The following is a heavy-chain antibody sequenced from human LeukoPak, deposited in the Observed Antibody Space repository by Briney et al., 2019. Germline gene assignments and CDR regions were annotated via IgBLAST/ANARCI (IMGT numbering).Heavy chain of an antibody. CDR1: GGSISSSSYY. Sequence: SETLSLTCTVSGGSISSSSYYWGRIRQPPGKGLEWIGSIYYSGSTNYNPSLKSRVTVSVDTSKNQFSLKLSSVTAADTAVYYCARRVAGLRWKGLWFDYWGQGTLVTVSS. J-gene: IGHJ4*02. CDR2: IYYSGST. V-gene: IGHV4-39*07. D-gene: IGHD4-23*01. CDR3: ARRVAGLRWKGLWFDY.